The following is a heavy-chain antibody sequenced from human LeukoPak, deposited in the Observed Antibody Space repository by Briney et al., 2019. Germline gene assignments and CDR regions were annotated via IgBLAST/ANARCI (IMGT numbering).Heavy chain of an antibody. V-gene: IGHV4-39*07. CDR3: ARVISWFDR. Sequence: PSETLSLTCTVSGGSISSSSYYWGWGRQPPGKGLEWIGSIYYSGSTYYNPSLKSRVTISVDTSKNQFSLKLSSVTAADTAVHYCARVISWFDRWSQGTLVTVSS. D-gene: IGHD3-10*01. CDR1: GGSISSSSYY. CDR2: IYYSGST. J-gene: IGHJ5*02.